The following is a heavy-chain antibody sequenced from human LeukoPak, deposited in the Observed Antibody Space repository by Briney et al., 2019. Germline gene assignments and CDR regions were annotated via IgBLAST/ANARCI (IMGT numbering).Heavy chain of an antibody. CDR2: IKSKTDGGTT. CDR3: TTDPDYYGSNRYCCGLLDY. Sequence: GGSLRLSCAASGFTFSNAWMSWVRQAPGKWLEWVGCIKSKTDGGTTDYAAPVKGRFTISRDDSKNTLYLQMNSLKTEDTAVYYCTTDPDYYGSNRYCCGLLDYWGQGTLVTVSS. J-gene: IGHJ4*02. CDR1: GFTFSNAW. V-gene: IGHV3-15*01. D-gene: IGHD3-22*01.